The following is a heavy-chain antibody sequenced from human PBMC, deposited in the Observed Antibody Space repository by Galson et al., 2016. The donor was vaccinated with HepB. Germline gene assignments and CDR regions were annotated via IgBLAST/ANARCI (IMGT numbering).Heavy chain of an antibody. V-gene: IGHV3-23*01. CDR2: ISGSGDNT. D-gene: IGHD3-10*01. CDR3: AKVAPMGYFFDS. CDR1: GFAFSSYA. J-gene: IGHJ4*02. Sequence: SLRLSCAASGFAFSSYAMSWVRQAPGMRLEWVSSISGSGDNTYYADSVEGRFTISRDNSKNTLYLQMNSLRAEDTAVYYCAKVAPMGYFFDSWGQGILVPVSS.